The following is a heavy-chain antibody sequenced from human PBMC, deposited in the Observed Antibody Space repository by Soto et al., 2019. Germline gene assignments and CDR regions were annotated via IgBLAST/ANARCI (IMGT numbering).Heavy chain of an antibody. D-gene: IGHD2-21*01. J-gene: IGHJ4*02. CDR3: ATVLLFKKGSFDY. V-gene: IGHV1-69*02. Sequence: SVKVSCKASGGTFSSYTISWVRQAPGQGLEWMGRIIPILGIANYAQKFQGRVTITADKSTSTAYMELSSLRSEDTAVYYCATVLLFKKGSFDYWGQGTLVTVSS. CDR2: IIPILGIA. CDR1: GGTFSSYT.